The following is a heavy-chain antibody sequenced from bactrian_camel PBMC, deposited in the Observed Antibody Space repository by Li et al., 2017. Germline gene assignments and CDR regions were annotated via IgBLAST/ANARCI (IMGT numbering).Heavy chain of an antibody. D-gene: IGHD5*01. J-gene: IGHJ6*01. CDR2: IPSGGST. CDR1: GRTDSYNV. CDR3: AAGAGNRWSGWFDA. V-gene: IGHV3S53*01. Sequence: VQLVESGGGSVQPGGSLRLTCAASGRTDSYNVMGWFRQAPGKEREGVAAIPSGGSTSCADSVKGRFTISRDNAKNTLYLQLNTLKTDDTAMYYCAAGAGNRWSGWFDAWGQGTQVTVS.